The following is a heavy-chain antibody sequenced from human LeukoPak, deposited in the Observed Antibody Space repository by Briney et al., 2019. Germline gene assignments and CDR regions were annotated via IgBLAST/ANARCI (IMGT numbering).Heavy chain of an antibody. V-gene: IGHV4-4*02. Sequence: SETPSLTCAVSGISINTDNWWSWIRLPPGKGLEWIGEIHQTGRTNYSPALKSRVTMSVDKSKNQFSLNLNSVTAAETAVYYCARDGGSGSGFAWGQGILVTVSS. CDR3: ARDGGSGSGFA. D-gene: IGHD3-10*01. CDR1: GISINTDNW. J-gene: IGHJ4*02. CDR2: IHQTGRT.